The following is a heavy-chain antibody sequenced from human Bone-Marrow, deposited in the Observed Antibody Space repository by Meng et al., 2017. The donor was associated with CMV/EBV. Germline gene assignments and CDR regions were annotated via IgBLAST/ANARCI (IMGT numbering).Heavy chain of an antibody. J-gene: IGHJ4*02. CDR1: GGSISSNSYY. CDR3: ARGYSGSYLDYFDY. V-gene: IGHV4-61*01. D-gene: IGHD1-26*01. Sequence: SETLSLTCTVSGGSISSNSYYWSWIRQPPGRGLEWIGYIYYSGSTNYNPSLKSRVTISVDTSKNQFSLKLSSVTAADTAVYYCARGYSGSYLDYFDYWGQGTLVTVSS. CDR2: IYYSGST.